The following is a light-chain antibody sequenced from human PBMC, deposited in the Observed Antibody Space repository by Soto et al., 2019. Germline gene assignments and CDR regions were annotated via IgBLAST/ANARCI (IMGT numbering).Light chain of an antibody. CDR1: SSDVGGYNY. J-gene: IGLJ3*02. V-gene: IGLV2-11*01. CDR2: DVS. Sequence: QSALTQPRSVSRSPGQSVTISCTGTSSDVGGYNYVSWYQQHPGKAPKLMIYDVSKRPSGVPDRFSGSKSGNTASLTISGLQAEDEADYYCCSYAGRYTWVFGGGTKLTVL. CDR3: CSYAGRYTWV.